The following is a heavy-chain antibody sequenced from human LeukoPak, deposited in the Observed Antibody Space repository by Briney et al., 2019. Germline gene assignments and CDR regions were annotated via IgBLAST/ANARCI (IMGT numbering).Heavy chain of an antibody. CDR3: ARTIAAADNYYYGMDV. CDR2: ISYDGSNK. J-gene: IGHJ6*02. Sequence: PGGSLRLSCAASGFTFSSYAKHWVRQAPGKGLEWVAVISYDGSNKYYADSVKGRFTISRDNSKNTLYLQMNSLRVEDTAVYYCARTIAAADNYYYGMDVWGQGTTVTVSS. CDR1: GFTFSSYA. V-gene: IGHV3-30-3*01. D-gene: IGHD6-13*01.